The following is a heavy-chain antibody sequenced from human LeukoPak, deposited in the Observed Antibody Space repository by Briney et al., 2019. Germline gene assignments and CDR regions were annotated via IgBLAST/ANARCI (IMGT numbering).Heavy chain of an antibody. J-gene: IGHJ4*02. D-gene: IGHD6-19*01. CDR2: INHSGST. CDR3: ASGGRLAVAGFDY. Sequence: SETLSLTCAVYGGSFSGYYWSWIRQPPGKGLEWIGEINHSGSTNYNPSLKSRVTISVDTSKNQFSVKLSSVTAADTAVYYCASGGRLAVAGFDYWGQGTLVTVSS. CDR1: GGSFSGYY. V-gene: IGHV4-34*01.